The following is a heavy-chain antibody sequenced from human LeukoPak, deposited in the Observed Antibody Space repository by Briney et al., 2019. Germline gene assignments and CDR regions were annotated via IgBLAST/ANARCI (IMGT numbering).Heavy chain of an antibody. V-gene: IGHV3-23*01. J-gene: IGHJ4*02. Sequence: GGSLRLSCAASGFTFSSYAMSWVRQAPGKGLEWVSAISGSGGSTYYADSVKGRFTISRDNSKNTLYLQMNSLRAEDTAVYYCAKDSLPPDYDFWSGYYGPRPFDYWDQGTLVTVSS. D-gene: IGHD3-3*01. CDR2: ISGSGGST. CDR3: AKDSLPPDYDFWSGYYGPRPFDY. CDR1: GFTFSSYA.